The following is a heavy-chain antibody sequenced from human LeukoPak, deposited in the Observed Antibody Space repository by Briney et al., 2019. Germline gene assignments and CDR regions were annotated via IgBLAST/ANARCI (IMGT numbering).Heavy chain of an antibody. J-gene: IGHJ4*02. Sequence: GGSLRLSCAASGFTFRSYWMSWVRKAPGKKLEWVANIKQDRGEKTYVDSVKGRFTISRDDAKNSLYLQMNSLRDEDTAVYYCVRTYYGSGSYYGYWGRGTLVSVSS. CDR1: GFTFRSYW. CDR3: VRTYYGSGSYYGY. V-gene: IGHV3-7*04. CDR2: IKQDRGEK. D-gene: IGHD3-10*01.